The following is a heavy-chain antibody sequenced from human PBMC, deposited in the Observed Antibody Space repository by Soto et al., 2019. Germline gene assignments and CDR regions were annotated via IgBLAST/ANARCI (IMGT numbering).Heavy chain of an antibody. D-gene: IGHD3-10*01. CDR3: ARVGTTMVREVIIDLKFDP. V-gene: IGHV1-18*01. Sequence: GASLKGAWKGAGYGLSGYGVSCVRQTPGQGLEWMGWISAYNGNTNYAQKLKGRVTMTTDTSTSTAYMELRSLRSDDTAVYYCARVGTTMVREVIIDLKFDPWGEGTLVTVSS. CDR1: GYGLSGYG. J-gene: IGHJ5*02. CDR2: ISAYNGNT.